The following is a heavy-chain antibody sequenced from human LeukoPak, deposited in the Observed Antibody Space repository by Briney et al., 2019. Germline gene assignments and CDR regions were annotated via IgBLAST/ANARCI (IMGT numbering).Heavy chain of an antibody. CDR1: GFTFSSYA. CDR2: ISGSGGSR. D-gene: IGHD3-10*01. V-gene: IGHV3-23*01. Sequence: GGSLRPSCAASGFTFSSYAMSWVRQAPGKGLEWVSAISGSGGSRYSADSVKGRFTISRDNSKNTLYLQMNSLRAEDTAIYYCAKDLYYYGSGNYIDYWGQGTLVTVSS. CDR3: AKDLYYYGSGNYIDY. J-gene: IGHJ4*02.